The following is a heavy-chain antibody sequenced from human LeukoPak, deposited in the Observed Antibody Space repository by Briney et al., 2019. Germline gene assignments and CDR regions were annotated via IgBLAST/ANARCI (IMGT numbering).Heavy chain of an antibody. V-gene: IGHV1-8*01. CDR3: ARAGNQWLVLGGFNWFDP. CDR1: GYTFTSYD. Sequence: ASVKVSCKASGYTFTSYDINWVRQATGQGLEWMGWMNPNSGNTGYAQKFQGRVTMTRNTSISTAYMELSSLRSEDTAVYYCARAGNQWLVLGGFNWFDPWGQGTLVTVSS. J-gene: IGHJ5*02. CDR2: MNPNSGNT. D-gene: IGHD6-19*01.